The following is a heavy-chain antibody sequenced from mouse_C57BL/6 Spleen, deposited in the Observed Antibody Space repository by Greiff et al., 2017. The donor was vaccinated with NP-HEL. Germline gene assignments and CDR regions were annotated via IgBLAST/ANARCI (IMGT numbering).Heavy chain of an antibody. V-gene: IGHV1-54*01. J-gene: IGHJ2*01. CDR3: ARSGDYDEEYFDY. CDR1: GYAFTNYL. D-gene: IGHD2-4*01. CDR2: INPGSGGT. Sequence: QVQLQQSGAELVRPGTSVKVSCKASGYAFTNYLIEWVKQRPGQGLEWIGVINPGSGGTNYNEKFKSKATLTADKSSSTAYMQLSSLTSEDSAVYFCARSGDYDEEYFDYWGQGTTLTVSS.